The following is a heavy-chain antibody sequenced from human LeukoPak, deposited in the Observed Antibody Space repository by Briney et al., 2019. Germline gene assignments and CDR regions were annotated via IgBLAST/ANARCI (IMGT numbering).Heavy chain of an antibody. J-gene: IGHJ4*02. D-gene: IGHD2-2*01. V-gene: IGHV3-74*01. Sequence: PGGSLRLSCAASGFTFSSYWMHWVRQAPGKGLVWVSRINSDGSSTSYADSERGRFTISRDNAKNTLYLQMNSLRAEDTAVYYCARDDVDCSSTSCYASGVDYWGQGTLVTVSS. CDR2: INSDGSST. CDR3: ARDDVDCSSTSCYASGVDY. CDR1: GFTFSSYW.